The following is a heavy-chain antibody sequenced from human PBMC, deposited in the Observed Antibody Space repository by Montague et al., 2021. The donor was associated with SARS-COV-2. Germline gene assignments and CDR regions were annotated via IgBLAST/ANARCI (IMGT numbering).Heavy chain of an antibody. CDR2: IYFTGXT. D-gene: IGHD1/OR15-1a*01. Sequence: SETLSLTCSVSGDSISRSHYFWAWIRQPPGMGLEWIGSIYFTGXTXYXXSLKSRVTISIDTSKNHFSLRLSSVTAADSAVFYCARWGLNNAFDIWGLVTMITISS. J-gene: IGHJ3*02. CDR3: ARWGLNNAFDI. CDR1: GDSISRSHYF. V-gene: IGHV4-39*02.